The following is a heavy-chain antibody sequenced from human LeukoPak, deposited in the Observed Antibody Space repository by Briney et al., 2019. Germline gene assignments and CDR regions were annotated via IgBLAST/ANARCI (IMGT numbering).Heavy chain of an antibody. Sequence: ASVRVSCKASGYTFTSYGISWVRQAPGQGLEWMGWISAYNGNTNYAQKLQGRVTMTTDTSTSTAYMELRSLRSDDTAVYYCARLGDQLLYYYFDYWGQGTLVTVSS. J-gene: IGHJ4*02. CDR2: ISAYNGNT. CDR3: ARLGDQLLYYYFDY. CDR1: GYTFTSYG. D-gene: IGHD2-2*02. V-gene: IGHV1-18*01.